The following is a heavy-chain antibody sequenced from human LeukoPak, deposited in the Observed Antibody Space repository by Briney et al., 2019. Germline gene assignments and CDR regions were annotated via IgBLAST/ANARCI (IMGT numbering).Heavy chain of an antibody. J-gene: IGHJ4*02. CDR2: ISGSGGST. CDR1: GFTFSSYA. V-gene: IGHV3-23*01. Sequence: GGSLRLSCAASGFTFSSYAMSWVRQAPGKGLEWVSAISGSGGSTYYADSVKGRFTNSRDNSKNTLYLQKNSLRAEDTAVYYCAKALLGSSGYYVPLDYWGQGTLVTVSS. D-gene: IGHD3-22*01. CDR3: AKALLGSSGYYVPLDY.